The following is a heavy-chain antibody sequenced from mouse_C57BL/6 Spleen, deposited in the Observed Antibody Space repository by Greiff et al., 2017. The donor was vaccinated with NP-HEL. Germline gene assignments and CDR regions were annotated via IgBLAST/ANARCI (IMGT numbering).Heavy chain of an antibody. J-gene: IGHJ3*01. CDR1: GYTFTSYW. Sequence: VKLQQPGAELVKPGASVKMSCKASGYTFTSYWITWVKQRPGQGLEWIGDIYPGSGSTNYNEKFKSKATLTVDTSSSTAYMQLSSLTSEDSAVYYCARTSYYSNPAWFAYWGQGTLVTVSA. V-gene: IGHV1-55*01. CDR3: ARTSYYSNPAWFAY. CDR2: IYPGSGST. D-gene: IGHD2-5*01.